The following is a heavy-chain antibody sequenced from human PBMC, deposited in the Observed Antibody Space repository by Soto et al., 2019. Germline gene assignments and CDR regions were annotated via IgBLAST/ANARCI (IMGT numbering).Heavy chain of an antibody. V-gene: IGHV1-18*01. CDR2: ISPYSGNT. Sequence: QVQLVQSGDEVRKPGSSVKVSCKASGYIFVNYGIAWVRQAPGQGLEWMGRISPYSGNTHYASKVQGRLTRTTDTATSTAYMDRGSLTSDDTAVYYCAILDNYVTPTPQDVWGQGTTGTVSS. J-gene: IGHJ6*02. D-gene: IGHD3-16*01. CDR1: GYIFVNYG. CDR3: AILDNYVTPTPQDV.